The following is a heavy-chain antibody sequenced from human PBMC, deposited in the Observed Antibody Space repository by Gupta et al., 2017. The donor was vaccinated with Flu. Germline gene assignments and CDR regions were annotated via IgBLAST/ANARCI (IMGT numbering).Heavy chain of an antibody. Sequence: QVRLVQSGPEERKPGASVKVSCTASGYSFASYGISWLRQAPGQGPEWLGWVSGLDGATQYAHSVQDRLTMATDRSSNTAYMELRNLKSDDTAIYYCARDVAYCSGDCPFYFAFWGQGTLVAVSS. J-gene: IGHJ1*01. CDR1: GYSFASYG. D-gene: IGHD2-21*02. CDR2: VSGLDGAT. V-gene: IGHV1-18*01. CDR3: ARDVAYCSGDCPFYFAF.